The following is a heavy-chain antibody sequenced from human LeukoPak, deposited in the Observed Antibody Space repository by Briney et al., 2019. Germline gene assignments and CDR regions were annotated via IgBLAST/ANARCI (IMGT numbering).Heavy chain of an antibody. J-gene: IGHJ4*02. Sequence: SETLSLTCAVYGGSFGGYYWSWIRQPPGKGLEWIGEINHSGSTNYNPSPKSRVTISVDTSKNQFSLKLSSVTAADTAVYYCARGRGYYYDSSGYYPYWGQGTLVTVSS. D-gene: IGHD3-22*01. CDR3: ARGRGYYYDSSGYYPY. CDR1: GGSFGGYY. CDR2: INHSGST. V-gene: IGHV4-34*01.